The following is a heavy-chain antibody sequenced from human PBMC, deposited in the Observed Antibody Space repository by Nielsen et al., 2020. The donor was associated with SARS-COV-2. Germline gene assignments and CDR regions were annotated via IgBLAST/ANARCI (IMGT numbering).Heavy chain of an antibody. Sequence: GSLRLSCTVSGGSISSYYWSWIRQPPGKGLEWIGEINHSGSTNYNPSLKSRVTISVDTSKNQFSLKLSSVTAADTAVYYCARLYSSGWWNYYYYYGMDVWGQGTKVTVSS. D-gene: IGHD6-19*01. CDR1: GGSISSYY. CDR3: ARLYSSGWWNYYYYYGMDV. CDR2: INHSGST. V-gene: IGHV4-34*01. J-gene: IGHJ6*02.